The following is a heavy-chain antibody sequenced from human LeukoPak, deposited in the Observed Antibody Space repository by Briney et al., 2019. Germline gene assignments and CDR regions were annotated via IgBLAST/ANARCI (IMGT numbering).Heavy chain of an antibody. CDR2: IYTSGST. J-gene: IGHJ2*01. Sequence: SETLSLTCTVSGGSIGSYYWSWIRQPAGKGLEWIGRIYTSGSTNYNPSLRSRVTMSVDTSKNQFSLKLSSVTAADTAVYYCARDPLVGANWYFDLWGRGTLVIVSS. V-gene: IGHV4-4*07. CDR3: ARDPLVGANWYFDL. D-gene: IGHD1-26*01. CDR1: GGSIGSYY.